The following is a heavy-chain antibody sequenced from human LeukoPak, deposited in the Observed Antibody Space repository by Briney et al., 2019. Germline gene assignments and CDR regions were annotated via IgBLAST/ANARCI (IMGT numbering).Heavy chain of an antibody. Sequence: ASVKVSCKASGYTFTSYDINWVRQATGQGLEWMGWMNPNSGNTGYAQKLQGRVTMTTDTSTSTAYMELRSLRSDDTAVYYCARDTPPVTRRSGWFDPWGQGTLVTVSS. V-gene: IGHV1-8*02. CDR1: GYTFTSYD. D-gene: IGHD4-17*01. CDR2: MNPNSGNT. J-gene: IGHJ5*02. CDR3: ARDTPPVTRRSGWFDP.